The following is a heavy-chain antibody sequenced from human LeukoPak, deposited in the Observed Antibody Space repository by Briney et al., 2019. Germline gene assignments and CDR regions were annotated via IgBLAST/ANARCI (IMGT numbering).Heavy chain of an antibody. D-gene: IGHD1-20*01. CDR2: ISGSGGAS. Sequence: GGSLRLSCAASGFTFSTYGMSWVRQAPGKGLEWVSGISGSGGASYYADSVKGRFTISRDNAKNSLYLQMNSLRAEDTAVYYCAREYNWNDFDYWGQGTLVTVSS. CDR1: GFTFSTYG. J-gene: IGHJ4*02. V-gene: IGHV3-23*01. CDR3: AREYNWNDFDY.